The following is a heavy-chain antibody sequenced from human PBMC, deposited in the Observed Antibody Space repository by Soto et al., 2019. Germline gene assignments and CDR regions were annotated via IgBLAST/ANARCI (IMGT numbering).Heavy chain of an antibody. J-gene: IGHJ6*02. Sequence: SETLSLTCSVSGYSINRGYYWGWIRQAPGKGLEWIGSIYHRGATYYTPSFKTRATISLDTSKNQFTLRLTSVTAADTAVYYCASDRSSGWDQGYGMDVWGQGTTVTVSS. D-gene: IGHD6-19*01. V-gene: IGHV4-38-2*02. CDR2: IYHRGAT. CDR1: GYSINRGYY. CDR3: ASDRSSGWDQGYGMDV.